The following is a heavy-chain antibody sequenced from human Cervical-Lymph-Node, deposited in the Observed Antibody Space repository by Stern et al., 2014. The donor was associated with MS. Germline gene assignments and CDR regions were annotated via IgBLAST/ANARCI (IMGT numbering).Heavy chain of an antibody. CDR3: AKMGFYAMDV. V-gene: IGHV3-23*04. Sequence: VQLVESGGGLIQPGGSLRLSWAASGFTFSGHAMSWVRQAPGKGRDWISVITAGVGDTYYADSVMGRFTISRDDSKNTLYLQMNSLRAEDAAVYYCAKMGFYAMDVWGQGTTVIVSS. CDR2: ITAGVGDT. CDR1: GFTFSGHA. J-gene: IGHJ6*02. D-gene: IGHD2/OR15-2a*01.